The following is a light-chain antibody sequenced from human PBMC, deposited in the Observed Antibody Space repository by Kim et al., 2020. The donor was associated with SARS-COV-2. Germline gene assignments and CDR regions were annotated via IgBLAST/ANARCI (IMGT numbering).Light chain of an antibody. Sequence: QSALTQPASVSGSPGQSITISCTGTSSDVGGYNYVSWYQQHPGKAPKLMIYDVSKRPSGVSNRFSGSKSGNTASLTISGLQPEDEADYYCSSYTSGSTVFGTGTKGHRP. J-gene: IGLJ1*01. CDR1: SSDVGGYNY. V-gene: IGLV2-14*01. CDR3: SSYTSGSTV. CDR2: DVS.